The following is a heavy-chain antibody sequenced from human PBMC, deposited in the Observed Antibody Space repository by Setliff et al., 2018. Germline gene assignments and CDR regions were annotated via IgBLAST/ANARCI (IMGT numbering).Heavy chain of an antibody. D-gene: IGHD3-10*02. V-gene: IGHV3-7*01. Sequence: GGSLRLSCAASGFTFSSFWKSWVRQAPGKGLEWLASINPHGSEKYYADSVKGRFTISRDNAKNSLSLQMNSLRTEDTAVYYCVGAGTCSYWGQGTLVTVSS. J-gene: IGHJ4*02. CDR1: GFTFSSFW. CDR3: VGAGTCSY. CDR2: INPHGSEK.